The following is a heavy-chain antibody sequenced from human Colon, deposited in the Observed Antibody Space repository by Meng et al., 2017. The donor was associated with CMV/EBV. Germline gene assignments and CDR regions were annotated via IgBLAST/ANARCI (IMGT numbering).Heavy chain of an antibody. V-gene: IGHV1-69*05. J-gene: IGHJ5*02. CDR2: IIPLFGTT. Sequence: SVKVSCKASGGTFSSYTISWVRQAPGQGLEWMGGIIPLFGTTNYAQRFQGRVTITTDESTSTAYMELSRLRSDDTAVYYCARNAYCSSTSCYTEWFDPWGQGTLVTVSS. D-gene: IGHD2-2*02. CDR3: ARNAYCSSTSCYTEWFDP. CDR1: GGTFSSYT.